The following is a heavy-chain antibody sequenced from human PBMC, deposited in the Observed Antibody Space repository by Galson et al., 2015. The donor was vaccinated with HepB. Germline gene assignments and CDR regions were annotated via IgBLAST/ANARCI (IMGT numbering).Heavy chain of an antibody. Sequence: SVKVSCKASGGTFSTDAVNWVRQAPGQGLEWMGGIIPLFATANYAQKFQGRVTITAGESTSTVYMELGSLRSDDTAVFYCARAVQAGYSSAWGTEYFFDQWGQGSLVIVSS. V-gene: IGHV1-69*13. J-gene: IGHJ4*02. CDR1: GGTFSTDA. D-gene: IGHD6-25*01. CDR2: IIPLFATA. CDR3: ARAVQAGYSSAWGTEYFFDQ.